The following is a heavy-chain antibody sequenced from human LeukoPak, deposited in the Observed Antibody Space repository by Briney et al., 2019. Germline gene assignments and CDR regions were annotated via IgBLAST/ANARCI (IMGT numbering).Heavy chain of an antibody. CDR2: INPSGGST. V-gene: IGHV1-46*01. Sequence: ASVKVSPKASGYTFTSYYIHWVRQAPGQGLEWMGIINPSGGSTSYAQKFQGRVTMTRDTSTSTVCMELSSLRSEDTAVYYCARDSGIVVVPAAPPGDYWGQGTLVTVSS. J-gene: IGHJ4*02. D-gene: IGHD2-2*01. CDR1: GYTFTSYY. CDR3: ARDSGIVVVPAAPPGDY.